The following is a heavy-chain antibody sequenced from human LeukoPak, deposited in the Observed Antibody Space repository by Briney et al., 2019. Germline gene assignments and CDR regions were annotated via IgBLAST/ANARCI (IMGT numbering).Heavy chain of an antibody. V-gene: IGHV3-48*03. CDR2: ISSSGSTI. Sequence: GGSLRLSCAASGFTFSSYEMNWVRRAPGKGLEWVSYISSSGSTIYYADSVKGRFTISRDNAKNSLYLQMNSLRAEDTAVYYCARGLLLEWLFEPYFDYWGQGTLVTVSS. D-gene: IGHD3-3*01. J-gene: IGHJ4*02. CDR1: GFTFSSYE. CDR3: ARGLLLEWLFEPYFDY.